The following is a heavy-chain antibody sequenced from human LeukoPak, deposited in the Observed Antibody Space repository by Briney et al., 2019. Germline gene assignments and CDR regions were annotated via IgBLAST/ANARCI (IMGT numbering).Heavy chain of an antibody. CDR3: ARGSGSSAGFDF. CDR2: IYFTGST. J-gene: IGHJ4*02. CDR1: VGSISSSSYY. Sequence: PSETLSLTCTVSVGSISSSSYYWGWIRPPPGKGLEWIGSIYFTGSTYYNPSLKSRVTISVDTSKNQFSLKLTSVTAADTAVYYCARGSGSSAGFDFWGQGTLVTVSS. V-gene: IGHV4-39*01. D-gene: IGHD3-10*01.